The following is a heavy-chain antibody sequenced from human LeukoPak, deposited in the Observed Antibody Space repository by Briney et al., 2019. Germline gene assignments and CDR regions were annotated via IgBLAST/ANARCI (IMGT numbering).Heavy chain of an antibody. CDR1: GYTFTGYY. CDR2: INPNSGGT. D-gene: IGHD1-26*01. V-gene: IGHV1-2*02. J-gene: IGHJ4*02. Sequence: GSVKVSCKASGYTFTGYYMHWVRPAPGQGLEWMGWINPNSGGTNYAQKFQGRVTMTRDTSISTAYMELSRLRSDDTAVYYVARDGGRRYSGSYRFFDYWGQGTLVTVSS. CDR3: ARDGGRRYSGSYRFFDY.